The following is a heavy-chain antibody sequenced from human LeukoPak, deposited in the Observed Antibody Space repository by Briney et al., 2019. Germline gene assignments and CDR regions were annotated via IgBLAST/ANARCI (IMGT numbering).Heavy chain of an antibody. J-gene: IGHJ4*02. CDR1: GFTFSSYS. CDR3: ARGVYCSGGSCYDPNFDY. CDR2: ISSSSSYI. D-gene: IGHD2-15*01. Sequence: GGSLRLSCVASGFTFSSYSMNWVRQAPGKGLEWVSSISSSSSYIYYADSVKGRFTISRDNAKNSLYLQMNSLRAEDTAVYYCARGVYCSGGSCYDPNFDYWGQGTLVTVSS. V-gene: IGHV3-21*01.